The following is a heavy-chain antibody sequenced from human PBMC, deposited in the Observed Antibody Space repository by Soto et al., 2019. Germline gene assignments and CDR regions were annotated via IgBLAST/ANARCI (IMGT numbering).Heavy chain of an antibody. CDR1: GFTFDDYA. CDR3: AKDIPIGGMDV. V-gene: IGHV3-9*01. Sequence: PGWSLRLSCAASGFTFDDYAMHWVRQAPGKGLEWVSGISWNSGSIGYADSVKGRFNISRDNAKNSLYLQMNSLRAEDTALYYFAKDIPIGGMDVWGQGTTVTV. D-gene: IGHD3-16*02. CDR2: ISWNSGSI. J-gene: IGHJ6*02.